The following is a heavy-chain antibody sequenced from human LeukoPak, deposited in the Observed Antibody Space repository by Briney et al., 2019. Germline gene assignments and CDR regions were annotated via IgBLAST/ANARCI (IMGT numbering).Heavy chain of an antibody. Sequence: PSETLSLTCTVSGGSISSYYWSWIRQPPGKGLEWIGYIYYSGSTNYNPSLKSRVTISVDTSKNQFSLKLSSVTAADTAVYYCAREEREEGAFDIWGQGTMVTVSS. V-gene: IGHV4-59*01. CDR2: IYYSGST. J-gene: IGHJ3*02. D-gene: IGHD1-1*01. CDR3: AREEREEGAFDI. CDR1: GGSISSYY.